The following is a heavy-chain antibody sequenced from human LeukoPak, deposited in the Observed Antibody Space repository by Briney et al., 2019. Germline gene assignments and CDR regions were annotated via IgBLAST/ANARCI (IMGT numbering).Heavy chain of an antibody. V-gene: IGHV1-18*01. CDR2: ISAYNGNT. CDR1: GYTFTSYG. D-gene: IGHD6-6*01. CDR3: ARDRGIHGIAARPAFPGNGVLGPGFDY. J-gene: IGHJ4*02. Sequence: GASVKVSCKASGYTFTSYGISWVRQAPGQGLEWMGWISAYNGNTNYAQKLQGRVTMTTDTSTSTAYMELRSLRSDDTAVYYCARDRGIHGIAARPAFPGNGVLGPGFDYWGQGTLVTVSS.